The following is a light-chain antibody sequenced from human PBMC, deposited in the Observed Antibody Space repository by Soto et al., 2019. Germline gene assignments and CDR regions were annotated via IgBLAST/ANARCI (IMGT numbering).Light chain of an antibody. CDR3: QQLNPFSRT. Sequence: DIQLTQSPSFLSASVGDRVTITCRASQAMSSSLAWYQQKPAQPPKLLIYASSTLQSGVPSRFSGSGSGTEFTLTISSLQPEDFATYYCQQLNPFSRTFGPGTKLEI. CDR2: ASS. J-gene: IGKJ2*01. V-gene: IGKV1-9*01. CDR1: QAMSSS.